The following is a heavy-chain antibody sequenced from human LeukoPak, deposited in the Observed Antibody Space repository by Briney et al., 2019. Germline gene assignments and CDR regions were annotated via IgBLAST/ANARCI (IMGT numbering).Heavy chain of an antibody. CDR3: ARDIVNGPFVISLES. CDR1: GFILSSYE. J-gene: IGHJ4*02. CDR2: ISSGGNTQ. V-gene: IGHV3-48*03. Sequence: GGSLRLSCAASGFILSSYEMNWIRQVPGKGLEGVSHISSGGNTQYYADSVRGRFTMSRDDAKNSLDLQMDSLRIEDTGVYYCARDIVNGPFVISLESWGQGARVTVSS. D-gene: IGHD2-21*01.